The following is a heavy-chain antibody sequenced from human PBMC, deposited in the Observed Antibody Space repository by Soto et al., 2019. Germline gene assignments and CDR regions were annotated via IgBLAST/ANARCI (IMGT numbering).Heavy chain of an antibody. CDR3: ARDRIQLWFRNWFDP. CDR1: GYTFTSYG. J-gene: IGHJ5*02. D-gene: IGHD5-18*01. Sequence: ASVKVSCKASGYTFTSYGISWVRQAPGQGLEWMGWISAYNGNTNYAQKLQGRATMTTDTSTSTAYMELRSLRSDDTAVYYCARDRIQLWFRNWFDPWGQGTLVTVSS. V-gene: IGHV1-18*01. CDR2: ISAYNGNT.